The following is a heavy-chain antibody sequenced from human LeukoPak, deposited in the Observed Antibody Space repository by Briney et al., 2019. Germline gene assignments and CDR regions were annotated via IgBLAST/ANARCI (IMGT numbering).Heavy chain of an antibody. CDR1: GFTFNNYA. CDR3: AKDGYDFWSAYQIDL. Sequence: PGGSLRLSCAASGFTFNNYAMTWVRQAPGKGLEWVSAITGRFTISRDNSKNTLYLQMTSLRTDDTAVYYCAKDGYDFWSAYQIDLWGQGTLVIVSS. J-gene: IGHJ5*02. D-gene: IGHD3-3*01. CDR2: I. V-gene: IGHV3-23*01.